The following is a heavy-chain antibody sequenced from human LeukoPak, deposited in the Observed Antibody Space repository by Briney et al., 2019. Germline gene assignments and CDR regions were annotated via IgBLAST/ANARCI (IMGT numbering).Heavy chain of an antibody. CDR1: GYTFTSYY. CDR3: ARARRYNWNDGGEFDY. J-gene: IGHJ4*02. V-gene: IGHV1-46*01. CDR2: INPSGGST. Sequence: GASVKVSCKASGYTFTSYYMHWVRQAPGQGLEWMGIINPSGGSTSYAQKFQGRVTMTRDTSTSTVYMELSSLRSEDTAVYYCARARRYNWNDGGEFDYWGQGTLVTVSS. D-gene: IGHD1-20*01.